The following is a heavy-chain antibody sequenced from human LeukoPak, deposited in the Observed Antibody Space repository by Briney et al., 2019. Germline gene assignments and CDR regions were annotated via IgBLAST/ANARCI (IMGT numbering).Heavy chain of an antibody. V-gene: IGHV4-59*08. J-gene: IGHJ5*02. CDR1: GGSISSYY. D-gene: IGHD2-2*01. CDR2: IYYSGST. Sequence: SETLSLTCTVSGGSISSYYWSWIRQPPGKGLEWIEYIYYSGSTNYNPSLKSRVTLSVDTSKNQFSLKLSSVTAADTAVYYCARHVRYCSSTSCYVRWFDPWGQGTLVTVSS. CDR3: ARHVRYCSSTSCYVRWFDP.